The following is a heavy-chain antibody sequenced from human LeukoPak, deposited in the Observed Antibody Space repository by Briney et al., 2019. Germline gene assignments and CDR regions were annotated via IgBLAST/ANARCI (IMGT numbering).Heavy chain of an antibody. CDR2: ISGDGGST. Sequence: PGGSLRLSCAASGFTFDDYAMHWVRQAPGKGLEWVSLISGDGGSTYYADSVKGRFTISRDNSKNSLYLQMNSLRTEDTALYYCAKIQYSGSSKGGSYYYYGMEVWGQGTTVTVSS. J-gene: IGHJ6*02. CDR1: GFTFDDYA. CDR3: AKIQYSGSSKGGSYYYYGMEV. V-gene: IGHV3-43*02. D-gene: IGHD1-26*01.